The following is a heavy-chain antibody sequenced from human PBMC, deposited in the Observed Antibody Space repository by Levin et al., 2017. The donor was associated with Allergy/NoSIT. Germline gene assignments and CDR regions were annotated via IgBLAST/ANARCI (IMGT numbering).Heavy chain of an antibody. J-gene: IGHJ4*02. CDR1: GFTFEDYV. CDR3: AKDHSGSYYYFDY. CDR2: ISWNGGTI. Sequence: SLKISCAASGFTFEDYVMHWVRQAPGKGLEWVSGISWNGGTIGYADSVKGRFTISRDNAKNSLYLQMNSLRVEDTALYYCAKDHSGSYYYFDYWGQGTLVTVSS. V-gene: IGHV3-9*01. D-gene: IGHD1-26*01.